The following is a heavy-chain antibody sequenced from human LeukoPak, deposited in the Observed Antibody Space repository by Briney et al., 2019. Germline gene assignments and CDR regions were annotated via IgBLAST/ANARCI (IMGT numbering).Heavy chain of an antibody. Sequence: SQTLSLTCTVSGGSISSGSYYWSWIRQPAGKGLEWIGYIYYSGSTNYNPSLKSRVTISVDTSKNQFSLKLSSVTAADTAVYYCARGRIAVASWSQGTLVTVSS. J-gene: IGHJ5*02. CDR1: GGSISSGSYY. CDR2: IYYSGST. CDR3: ARGRIAVAS. D-gene: IGHD6-19*01. V-gene: IGHV4-61*10.